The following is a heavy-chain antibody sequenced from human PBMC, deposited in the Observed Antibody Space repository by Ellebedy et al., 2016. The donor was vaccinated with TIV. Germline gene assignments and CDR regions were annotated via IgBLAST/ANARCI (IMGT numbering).Heavy chain of an antibody. CDR3: ARGDDYGPQDY. V-gene: IGHV4-61*01. CDR1: SGSVSSGSYY. Sequence: SETLSLTXTVSSGSVSSGSYYWSWIRQPPGKGLEWIGYIYYSGSTHYNPSLKSRVTISVDTSKNQFSLKLSSVTAADTAVYYCARGDDYGPQDYWGQGTLVTVSS. D-gene: IGHD4-17*01. CDR2: IYYSGST. J-gene: IGHJ4*01.